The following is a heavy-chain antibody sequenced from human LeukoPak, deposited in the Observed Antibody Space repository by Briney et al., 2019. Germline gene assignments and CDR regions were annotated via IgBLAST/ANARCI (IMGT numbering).Heavy chain of an antibody. V-gene: IGHV3-21*01. CDR2: ISSSSSYI. CDR1: GFTFSSYS. CDR3: ARDLGYCSSTSCYEYYFNY. D-gene: IGHD2-2*01. J-gene: IGHJ4*02. Sequence: GGSLRLSCAASGFTFSSYSMNWVRQAPGKGLEWVSSISSSSSYIYYADSVKGRFTISRDNAKNSLSLQMNSLRAEDTAVYYCARDLGYCSSTSCYEYYFNYWGQGTLVTVSS.